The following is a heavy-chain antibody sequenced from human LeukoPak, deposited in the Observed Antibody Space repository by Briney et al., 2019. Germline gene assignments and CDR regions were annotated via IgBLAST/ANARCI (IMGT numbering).Heavy chain of an antibody. V-gene: IGHV3-48*04. CDR3: AINDAFDI. Sequence: PGGSLRLFCVASGFNISDYSMNWVRQSPGKGLEWVSYISSGSSTKYYADSVKGRFTISRDNAKNSLYLQMNSLRAEDTAVYYCAINDAFDIWGQGTMVTVSS. CDR2: ISSGSSTK. J-gene: IGHJ3*02. CDR1: GFNISDYS.